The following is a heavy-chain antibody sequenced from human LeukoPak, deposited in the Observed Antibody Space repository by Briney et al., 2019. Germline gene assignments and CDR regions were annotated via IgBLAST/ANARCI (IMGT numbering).Heavy chain of an antibody. CDR2: INAGNGNT. D-gene: IGHD3-10*01. J-gene: IGHJ4*02. V-gene: IGHV1-3*01. Sequence: ASVKVSCTASGYTFTSYAMHWVRQAPGQRLEWMGWINAGNGNTKYSQKFQGRVTITRDTSASTAYMELSSLRSEDTAVYYCARDRVGGSGSYSFWGQGTLVTVSS. CDR1: GYTFTSYA. CDR3: ARDRVGGSGSYSF.